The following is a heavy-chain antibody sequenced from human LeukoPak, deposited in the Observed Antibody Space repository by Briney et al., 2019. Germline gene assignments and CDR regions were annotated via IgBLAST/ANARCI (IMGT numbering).Heavy chain of an antibody. CDR2: ISGSGGGT. J-gene: IGHJ4*02. V-gene: IGHV3-23*01. D-gene: IGHD3-22*01. Sequence: GRSLRLSCAVSGITLSNYGMSWVRQAPGKGLEWVAGISGSGGGTKYADSVKGRFTISRDNPKNTLYLQMNSLRAEDTAMYFCAKRGVVIRVILVGFHKEAYYFDSWGQGALVTVSS. CDR3: AKRGVVIRVILVGFHKEAYYFDS. CDR1: GITLSNYG.